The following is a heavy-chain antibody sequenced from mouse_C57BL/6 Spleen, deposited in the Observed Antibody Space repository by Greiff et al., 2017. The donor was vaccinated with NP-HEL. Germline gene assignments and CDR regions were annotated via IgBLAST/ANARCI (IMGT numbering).Heavy chain of an antibody. CDR1: GYSITSGYY. CDR3: AREAVVATRAMDY. CDR2: ISYDGSN. Sequence: EVKLVESGPGLVKPSQSLSLTCSVTGYSITSGYYWNWIRQFPGNKLEWIGYISYDGSNNYNPSLKNRISITRDTSKNQFFLKLNSVTTEDTATYYCAREAVVATRAMDYWGQGTSVTVSS. D-gene: IGHD1-1*01. V-gene: IGHV3-6*01. J-gene: IGHJ4*01.